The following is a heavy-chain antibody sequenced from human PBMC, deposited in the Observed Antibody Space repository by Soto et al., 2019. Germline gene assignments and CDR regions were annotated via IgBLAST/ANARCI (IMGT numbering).Heavy chain of an antibody. CDR3: ARSGVTGIVIPSHWFDP. CDR1: GGSISSYY. Sequence: SETLSLTCTVSGGSISSYYWSWIRQPPGKGLEWIGYIYYSGSTNYNPSLKSRISLSLDTSQNQFSLKLLSVTAADTAIYYCARSGVTGIVIPSHWFDPWGQGTLVTVSS. J-gene: IGHJ5*02. V-gene: IGHV4-59*12. D-gene: IGHD2-21*02. CDR2: IYYSGST.